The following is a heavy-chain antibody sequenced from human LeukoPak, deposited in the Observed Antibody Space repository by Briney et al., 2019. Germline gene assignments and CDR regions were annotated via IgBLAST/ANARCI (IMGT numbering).Heavy chain of an antibody. CDR1: GYTFTGYY. Sequence: ASVKVSCKASGYTFTGYYMHWVRQAPGQGLGWMGWINPNSGGTNYAQKFQGRVTMTRDTSISTAYMELSRLRSDDTAVYYCAYRDGSGSYYNIDYWGQGTLVTVSS. CDR2: INPNSGGT. D-gene: IGHD3-10*01. J-gene: IGHJ4*02. V-gene: IGHV1-2*02. CDR3: AYRDGSGSYYNIDY.